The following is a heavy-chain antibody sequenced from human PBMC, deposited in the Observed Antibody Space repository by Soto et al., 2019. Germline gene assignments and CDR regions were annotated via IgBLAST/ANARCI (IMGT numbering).Heavy chain of an antibody. J-gene: IGHJ4*02. D-gene: IGHD3-10*01. CDR2: ISPSGTT. V-gene: IGHV4-34*01. Sequence: KPSETLSLTCAVYGGSFSNNYWTWFRQPPGKGLEWIGEISPSGTTKYIPSLKSRGTISVDTSRKQFFLKVTSVSAADTAVYYYATSLWFGTQPEIWGPGTLVTVSS. CDR1: GGSFSNNY. CDR3: ATSLWFGTQPEI.